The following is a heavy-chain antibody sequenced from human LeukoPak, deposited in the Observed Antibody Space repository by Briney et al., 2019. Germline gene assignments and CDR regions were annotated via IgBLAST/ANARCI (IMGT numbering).Heavy chain of an antibody. V-gene: IGHV4-59*09. D-gene: IGHD7-27*01. CDR2: IFYKGGT. CDR3: ARGGDWGYYFDY. J-gene: IGHJ4*02. Sequence: QWIGYIFYKGGTNYNPSLKSRVTMSVDTSKNQFSLRLSSVTAADTAVYYCARGGDWGYYFDYWGQGTLVTVSS.